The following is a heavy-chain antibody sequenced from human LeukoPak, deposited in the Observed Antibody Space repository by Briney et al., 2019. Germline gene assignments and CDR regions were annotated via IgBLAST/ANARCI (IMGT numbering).Heavy chain of an antibody. CDR1: GFTFSNSS. J-gene: IGHJ4*02. Sequence: GGSLRLSCAASGFTFSNSSMNWVRQAPGKGLEWVSSISSSSDYTYDADSVKGRFTISRDNAKNSLYLQMNSLRAEDTAVYYCARGYTNFDYWGQGTLVTVSS. CDR3: ARGYTNFDY. D-gene: IGHD1-1*01. CDR2: ISSSSDYT. V-gene: IGHV3-21*01.